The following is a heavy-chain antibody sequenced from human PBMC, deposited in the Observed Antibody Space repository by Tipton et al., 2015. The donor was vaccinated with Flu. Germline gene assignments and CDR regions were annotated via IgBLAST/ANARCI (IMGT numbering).Heavy chain of an antibody. Sequence: LRLSCSVSGGPITSSSYYWGWIRQPPGRPLEWVGNIYYTGYRYDNPSLKSRLAMSIDTSQSQFSLRLSSMTAADTAVYYCAKVKFGWVESWAQGTLVTVSS. CDR3: AKVKFGWVES. CDR2: IYYTGYR. CDR1: GGPITSSSYY. J-gene: IGHJ5*01. D-gene: IGHD3-16*01. V-gene: IGHV4-39*07.